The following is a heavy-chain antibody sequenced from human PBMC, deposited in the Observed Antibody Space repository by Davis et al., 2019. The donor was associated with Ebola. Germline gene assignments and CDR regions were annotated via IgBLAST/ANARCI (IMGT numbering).Heavy chain of an antibody. CDR1: GYSFTSYW. J-gene: IGHJ4*02. CDR3: ARRDDSSGYYHPWPFGFDY. Sequence: GESLKISCKGSGYSFTSYWIGWVRQMPGKGLEWMGIIYPGESDTRYSPSFQGQVTISADKSISTAYLQWSSLKASDTAMYYCARRDDSSGYYHPWPFGFDYWGQGTLVTVSS. V-gene: IGHV5-51*01. CDR2: IYPGESDT. D-gene: IGHD3-22*01.